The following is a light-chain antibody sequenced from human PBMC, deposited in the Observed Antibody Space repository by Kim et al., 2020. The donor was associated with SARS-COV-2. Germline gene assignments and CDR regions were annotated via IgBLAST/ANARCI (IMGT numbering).Light chain of an antibody. CDR3: GTWDTSPNTYA. Sequence: QSVLTQPPSVSAAPGQKVTISCSGSSSNIGNNYVSWYQQLPGTAPKLLIYDNNKRPSGIPDRFSGSRSGTSATLGITGLQTGDEADYYCGTWDTSPNTYAFGTGTQLTVL. V-gene: IGLV1-51*01. CDR2: DNN. J-gene: IGLJ1*01. CDR1: SSNIGNNY.